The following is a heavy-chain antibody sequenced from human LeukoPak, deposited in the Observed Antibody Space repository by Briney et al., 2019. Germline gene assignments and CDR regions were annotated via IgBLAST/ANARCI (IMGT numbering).Heavy chain of an antibody. CDR3: ARDNKVRGESGPTLPSSYYYYYGMDV. D-gene: IGHD3-10*01. CDR1: GITLSNYG. Sequence: GGSLRLSCAASGITLSNYGMSWVRLAPGKGLEWVANIKQDGSEKYYVDSVKGRFTISRDNAKNSLYLQMNSLRAEDTAVYYCARDNKVRGESGPTLPSSYYYYYGMDVWGQGTTVTVSS. V-gene: IGHV3-7*01. J-gene: IGHJ6*02. CDR2: IKQDGSEK.